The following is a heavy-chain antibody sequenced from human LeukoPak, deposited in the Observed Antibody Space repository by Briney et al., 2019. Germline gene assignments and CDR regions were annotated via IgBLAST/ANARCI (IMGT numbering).Heavy chain of an antibody. V-gene: IGHV3-7*03. CDR3: ARSVAGLDY. CDR1: GFTFTTYW. J-gene: IGHJ4*02. CDR2: IKPDGSAK. Sequence: GGSLRLSCAASGFTFTTYWMGWVRQAPGKGLEWVANIKPDGSAKYYVDSVKGRFTISRDNAKNSLYLQMNSLRAEDPAVYYCARSVAGLDYWGQGTLVTVSS. D-gene: IGHD6-19*01.